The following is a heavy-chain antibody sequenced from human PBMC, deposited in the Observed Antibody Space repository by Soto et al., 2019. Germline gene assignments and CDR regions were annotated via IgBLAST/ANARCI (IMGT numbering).Heavy chain of an antibody. D-gene: IGHD6-19*01. J-gene: IGHJ6*02. Sequence: RSLTCTVSGWSISSTDHYWGWIRQPPGKGLEWLGSIYYAGSTFHNPSLKRRATISVDTSRNQFSLRLSSVTASDTAVYYCARLVFRCLRGSCDDYNFYGLDVWGQGTTVTVSS. CDR3: ARLVFRCLRGSCDDYNFYGLDV. CDR1: GWSISSTDHY. V-gene: IGHV4-39*01. CDR2: IYYAGST.